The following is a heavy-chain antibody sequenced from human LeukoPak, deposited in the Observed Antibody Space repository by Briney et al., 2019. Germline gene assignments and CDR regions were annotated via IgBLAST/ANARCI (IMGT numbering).Heavy chain of an antibody. J-gene: IGHJ6*02. CDR1: GFTFSSYA. CDR2: INHSGST. Sequence: GSLRLSCAASGFTFSSYAMSWVRQAPGKGLEWIGEINHSGSTNYNPSLKSRVTISVDTSKNQFSLKLSSVTAADTAVYYCARGVASYDFWSGAENYYYGMDVWGQGTTVTVSS. V-gene: IGHV4-34*01. D-gene: IGHD3-3*01. CDR3: ARGVASYDFWSGAENYYYGMDV.